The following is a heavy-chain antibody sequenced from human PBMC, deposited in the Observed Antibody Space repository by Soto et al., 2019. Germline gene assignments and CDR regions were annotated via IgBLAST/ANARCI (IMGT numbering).Heavy chain of an antibody. CDR1: GDTFTTNF. D-gene: IGHD2-21*01. V-gene: IGHV1-46*01. J-gene: IGHJ6*02. CDR3: ASRVLCDMDV. Sequence: QEQLVQSGAEVKEPGASLKVSCKASGDTFTTNFIHWVRQAPGQGLEWMGRINPNSGATLYAQKFQGRLTLTTDTSTSTVYLDLNGLKPEDSAVYYCASRVLCDMDVWGQGTKVTVSS. CDR2: INPNSGAT.